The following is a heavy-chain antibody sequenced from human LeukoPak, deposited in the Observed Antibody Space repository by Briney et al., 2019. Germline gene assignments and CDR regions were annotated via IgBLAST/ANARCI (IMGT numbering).Heavy chain of an antibody. CDR1: GFTFSSYG. J-gene: IGHJ5*02. Sequence: GRSLRLSCAASGFTFSSYGMHWVRQAPGKGLEWVAIISYDGSNKYYADSVKGRFTISRDNSKNTLYLQMNSLRAEDTAVYYCARDNRNRYCSGGSCYSVNWFDPWGQGTLVTVSS. V-gene: IGHV3-30*03. CDR2: ISYDGSNK. CDR3: ARDNRNRYCSGGSCYSVNWFDP. D-gene: IGHD2-15*01.